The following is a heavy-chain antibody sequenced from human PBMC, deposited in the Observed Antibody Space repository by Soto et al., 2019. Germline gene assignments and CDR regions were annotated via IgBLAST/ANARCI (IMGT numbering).Heavy chain of an antibody. Sequence: GGSLRLSCAASGFTFSSYSMNWVRQAPGKGLEWVSYISSSSSTIYYADSVKGRFTISRDNAKNSLYLQMNSLRDEDTAVYYCTTDDYYDSGNYYKPFGDIWGQGTMVTVSS. V-gene: IGHV3-48*02. CDR2: ISSSSSTI. D-gene: IGHD3-10*01. J-gene: IGHJ3*02. CDR3: TTDDYYDSGNYYKPFGDI. CDR1: GFTFSSYS.